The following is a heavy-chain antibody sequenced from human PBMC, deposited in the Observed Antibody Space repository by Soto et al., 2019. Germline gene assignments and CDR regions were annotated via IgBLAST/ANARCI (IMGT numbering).Heavy chain of an antibody. Sequence: GGSLRLSCAASGFTFSSYWMSWVRQAPGKGLEWVANIKQDGSEKYYVDSVKGRFTISRDNAKNSLYLQMNSLRAEDTAVYYCARDKGSYYDYIWGSYRHHYYYYMDVWGKGTTVTVSS. CDR1: GFTFSSYW. V-gene: IGHV3-7*01. CDR2: IKQDGSEK. CDR3: ARDKGSYYDYIWGSYRHHYYYYMDV. J-gene: IGHJ6*03. D-gene: IGHD3-16*02.